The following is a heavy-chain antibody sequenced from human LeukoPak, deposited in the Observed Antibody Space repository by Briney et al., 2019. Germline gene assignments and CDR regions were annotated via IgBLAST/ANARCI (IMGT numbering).Heavy chain of an antibody. CDR1: GGSIESSPY. Sequence: SETLSLTCSVSGGSIESSPYWAWIRQSPGKGLEWIGSIYYSGSTYYNPSLKSRVTISVDTSKNQFSLKLRSVTAADTAVYYCASNNHRDGYSYGDYYFDYWGQGTLVTVSS. D-gene: IGHD5-18*01. V-gene: IGHV4-39*07. CDR3: ASNNHRDGYSYGDYYFDY. J-gene: IGHJ4*02. CDR2: IYYSGST.